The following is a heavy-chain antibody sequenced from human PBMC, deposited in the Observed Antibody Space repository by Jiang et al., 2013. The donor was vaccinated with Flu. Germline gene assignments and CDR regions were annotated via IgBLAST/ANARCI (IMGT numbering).Heavy chain of an antibody. CDR2: IYYSGST. Sequence: SGSGLVKPSETLSLTCTVSGGSISSYYWSWIRQPPGKGLEWVGYIYYSGSTNYNPSLKSRVTISVDTSKNQFSLKLSSVTAADTAVYYCASFYSNYSRRYFQHWGQGTLVTVSS. CDR3: ASFYSNYSRRYFQH. J-gene: IGHJ1*01. D-gene: IGHD4-11*01. V-gene: IGHV4-59*01. CDR1: GGSISSYY.